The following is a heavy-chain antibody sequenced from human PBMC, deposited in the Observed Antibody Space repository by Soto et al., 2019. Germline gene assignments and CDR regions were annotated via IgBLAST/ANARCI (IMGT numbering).Heavy chain of an antibody. J-gene: IGHJ6*02. D-gene: IGHD2-8*01. CDR2: ISYDGSNK. V-gene: IGHV3-30*18. Sequence: GGSLRLSCAASGFTFSSYGMHWVRQAPGKGLEWVAVISYDGSNKYYADSVKGRFTISRDNSMNTLYLQMNSLRAEDTAVYYCPKGVYAGPNYYYGMDVWGQGTTVTVSS. CDR1: GFTFSSYG. CDR3: PKGVYAGPNYYYGMDV.